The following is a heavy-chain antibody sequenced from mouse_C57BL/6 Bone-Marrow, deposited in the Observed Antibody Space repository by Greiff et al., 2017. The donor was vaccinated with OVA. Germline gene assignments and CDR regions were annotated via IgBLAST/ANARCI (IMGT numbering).Heavy chain of an antibody. D-gene: IGHD1-1*01. CDR2: INPDSSTI. Sequence: EVKVEESGGGLVQPGGSLKLSCAASGIDFSRYWMSWVRRAPGKGLEWIGEINPDSSTINYAPSLKDKFIISRDNAKNTLYLQMSKVRSEDTALYYCARPYYYGSSYWYFDVWGTGTTVTVSS. V-gene: IGHV4-1*01. CDR3: ARPYYYGSSYWYFDV. CDR1: GIDFSRYW. J-gene: IGHJ1*03.